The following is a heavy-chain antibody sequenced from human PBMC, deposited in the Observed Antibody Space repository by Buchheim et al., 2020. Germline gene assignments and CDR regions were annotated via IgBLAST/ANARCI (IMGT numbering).Heavy chain of an antibody. CDR2: ISSSGSTI. D-gene: IGHD3-10*01. CDR3: ASIQHYYGSGSYYSDYGMDV. CDR1: GFTFSSYE. J-gene: IGHJ6*02. Sequence: EVQLVESGGGLVQPGGSLRLSCAASGFTFSSYEMNWVRQAPGKGLEWVSYISSSGSTIYYADSVKGRFTISRDNAKHSLYLQMNSLRAEDTADYYCASIQHYYGSGSYYSDYGMDVWGQGTT. V-gene: IGHV3-48*03.